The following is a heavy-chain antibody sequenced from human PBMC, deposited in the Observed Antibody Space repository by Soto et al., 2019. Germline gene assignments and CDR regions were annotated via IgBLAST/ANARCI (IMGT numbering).Heavy chain of an antibody. D-gene: IGHD2-15*01. J-gene: IGHJ3*02. CDR2: IYYSGST. Sequence: SETLSLTCTVSGGSISSYYWSWIRQPPGKGLEWIGYIYYSGSTNYNPSLKSRVTISVDTSKNQFSLKLSSVTAADTAVYYCATSLGYCSGGGCYSGVYAFDIWGQGTMVTVSS. CDR3: ATSLGYCSGGGCYSGVYAFDI. V-gene: IGHV4-59*01. CDR1: GGSISSYY.